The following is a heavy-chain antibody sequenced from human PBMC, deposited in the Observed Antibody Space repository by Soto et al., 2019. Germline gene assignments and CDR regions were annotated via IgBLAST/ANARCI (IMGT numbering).Heavy chain of an antibody. CDR1: GFTFSSYE. CDR2: ISSSGSTI. CDR3: ARYGVEMATIGYFDY. D-gene: IGHD5-12*01. J-gene: IGHJ4*02. Sequence: PGGSLRLSCAASGFTFSSYEMNWVRQAPGKGLEWVSYISSSGSTIYYADSVKGRFTISRDNAENSLYLQMNSLRAEDTAVYYCARYGVEMATIGYFDYWGQGTLVTVSS. V-gene: IGHV3-48*03.